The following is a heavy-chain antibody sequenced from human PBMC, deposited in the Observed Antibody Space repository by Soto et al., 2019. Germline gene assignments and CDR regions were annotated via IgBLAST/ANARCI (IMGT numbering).Heavy chain of an antibody. CDR3: ARGPTSIAVAGTFTLRYAMDV. V-gene: IGHV4-34*01. J-gene: IGHJ6*02. CDR1: GGSFSGYD. CDR2: INYSGST. D-gene: IGHD6-19*01. Sequence: SETLSLTCAVYGGSFSGYDWTWIRQPPGKGLEWIGEINYSGSTNYNPSLKSRVTISVDTSKNQFSLKLSSVTAADTAVYYCARGPTSIAVAGTFTLRYAMDVWGQGTTVT.